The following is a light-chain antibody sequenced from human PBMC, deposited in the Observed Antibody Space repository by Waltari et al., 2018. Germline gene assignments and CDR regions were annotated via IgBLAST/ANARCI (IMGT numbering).Light chain of an antibody. CDR2: WSS. CDR3: MQALQTPKT. J-gene: IGKJ2*01. V-gene: IGKV2-28*01. CDR1: QSLLHSNGYTY. Sequence: DIVMTQSPPSLPVTPGEPASISCRASQSLLHSNGYTYLDWYLQKPGQSPQLLIYWSSNRASGVPDRFSGSGSGTDFTLKISRVEAEDVGVYFCMQALQTPKTFGQGTQLEIK.